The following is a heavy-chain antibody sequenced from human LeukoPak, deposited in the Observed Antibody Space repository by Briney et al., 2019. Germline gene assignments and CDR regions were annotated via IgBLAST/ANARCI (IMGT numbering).Heavy chain of an antibody. CDR2: ISSSDNNI. CDR1: GFTFSDCY. J-gene: IGHJ4*02. CDR3: ARDDTTIAARPDY. V-gene: IGHV3-11*04. Sequence: KPGGSLRLSCAASGFTFSDCYMTWIRQAPGKGLEWISYISSSDNNIYYADSVKGRFTISRDNAKNSLYLQMNSLRVEDTAVYYCARDDTTIAARPDYWSQGTLVTVSS. D-gene: IGHD6-13*01.